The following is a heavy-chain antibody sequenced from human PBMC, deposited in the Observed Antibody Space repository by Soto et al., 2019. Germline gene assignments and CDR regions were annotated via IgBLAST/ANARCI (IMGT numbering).Heavy chain of an antibody. CDR3: AARRGSSLDY. CDR2: VNTAGST. Sequence: EVQLVESGGALIQPGGSLRLSCAASEFIVSSNYMTWVRQAPGKGLEWVSFVNTAGSTYYADSVKGRFTISRDNSKNTLYLQMNSLRAEDTAGYYCAARRGSSLDYWGQGTLVTVSS. J-gene: IGHJ4*02. V-gene: IGHV3-53*01. D-gene: IGHD6-6*01. CDR1: EFIVSSNY.